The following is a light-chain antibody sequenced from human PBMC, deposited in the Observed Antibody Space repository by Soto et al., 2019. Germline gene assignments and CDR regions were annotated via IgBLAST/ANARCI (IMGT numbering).Light chain of an antibody. CDR2: DVR. CDR1: SNDVGAYNY. V-gene: IGLV2-11*01. Sequence: QSVLTQPRSVSVSPGQSVAISCTRSSNDVGAYNYVSWFQHRPGEAPKLIIFDVRHRPSGVPGRFSGSKSGMTASLTISGLAADDEADYYCGSYGVTLSNVFGTGTKVTVL. J-gene: IGLJ1*01. CDR3: GSYGVTLSNV.